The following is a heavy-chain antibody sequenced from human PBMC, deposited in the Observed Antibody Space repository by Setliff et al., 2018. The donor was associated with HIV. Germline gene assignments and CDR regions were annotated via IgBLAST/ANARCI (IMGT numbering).Heavy chain of an antibody. D-gene: IGHD5-12*01. CDR1: GGSFTSSDYY. J-gene: IGHJ4*02. V-gene: IGHV4-31*03. CDR2: ISYSGIT. Sequence: SETLSLTCTVSGGSFTSSDYYWSWIRQHPGKGLEWIGYISYSGITYYDSSLKSRVTMSVDTSKSHFSLKLHSVTAADTAVYFCARTVRSAYGLDYFDFWGPGTPVTVSS. CDR3: ARTVRSAYGLDYFDF.